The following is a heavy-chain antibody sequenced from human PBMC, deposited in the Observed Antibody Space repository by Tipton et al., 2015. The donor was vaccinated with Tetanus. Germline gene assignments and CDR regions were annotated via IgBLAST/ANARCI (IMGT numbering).Heavy chain of an antibody. CDR3: AGAHCTDGVCNFDF. D-gene: IGHD2-8*01. J-gene: IGHJ4*02. V-gene: IGHV5-51*01. CDR2: IYPGDSDT. CDR1: GYIFNNYW. Sequence: MQLVQSGGEVKKPGESLKISCKGSGYIFNNYWIGWVRQKPGKGLEWMGIIYPGDSDTRYSPSFQGQVTISVDKSIYTAYLQWSSLKASDASMFYCAGAHCTDGVCNFDFWGQGALVTVAS.